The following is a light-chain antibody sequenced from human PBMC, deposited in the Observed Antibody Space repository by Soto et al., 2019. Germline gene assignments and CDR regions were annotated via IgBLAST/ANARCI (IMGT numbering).Light chain of an antibody. J-gene: IGKJ5*01. CDR3: KQYHSYSAT. Sequence: DIQMTQSPSTLSASVGDRVTITCRASQSISTWLAWYQQKPGKAPSLLIYMASRLEHGVPSRFSGSGSGTEFTLTISSLQPDDFATYYRKQYHSYSATFGQGTRLEIK. V-gene: IGKV1-5*03. CDR2: MAS. CDR1: QSISTW.